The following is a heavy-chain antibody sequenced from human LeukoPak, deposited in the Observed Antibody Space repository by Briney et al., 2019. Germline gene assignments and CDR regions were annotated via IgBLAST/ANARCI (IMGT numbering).Heavy chain of an antibody. CDR3: AVYTYYYDSSGHYPDY. J-gene: IGHJ4*02. CDR1: GFTFSNYA. CDR2: ISGNGDST. V-gene: IGHV3-23*01. D-gene: IGHD3-22*01. Sequence: GGSLRLSCAASGFTFSNYAMSWVRQAPGRRLEWVSGISGNGDSTYYAASVKGRFTVSRDNSNNMLHLQLNSLRAEDTAVFYCAVYTYYYDSSGHYPDYWGQGTLVTVPS.